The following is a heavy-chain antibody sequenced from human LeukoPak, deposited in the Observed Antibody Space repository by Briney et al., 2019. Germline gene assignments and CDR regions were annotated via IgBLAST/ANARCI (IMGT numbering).Heavy chain of an antibody. CDR1: GASISSFY. J-gene: IGHJ6*03. CDR2: IYYSGST. V-gene: IGHV4-59*01. Sequence: SETLSLTCTVSGASISSFYWIWIRQPPGKGLEWIGYIYYSGSTDYNPSLKSRVTISVGTSKNQFSLNLSSVTAADTAVYYCARGSDVSDYYYYMDVWGKGTTVTVSS. CDR3: ARGSDVSDYYYYMDV.